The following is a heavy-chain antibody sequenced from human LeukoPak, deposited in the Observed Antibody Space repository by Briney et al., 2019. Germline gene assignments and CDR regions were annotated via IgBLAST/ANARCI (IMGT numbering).Heavy chain of an antibody. J-gene: IGHJ4*02. CDR2: ISGSGGTS. D-gene: IGHD5-24*01. V-gene: IGHV3-23*01. CDR3: VKGGWLDN. Sequence: GGSLRLSCAASGFPFDTFEMSWVRQAPGKGLEWVSFISGSGGTSCYADSVKGRFTTSRDNSKNTLYLQMNSLRAEDTAIYYCVKGGWLDNMGQGTLLTVSS. CDR1: GFPFDTFE.